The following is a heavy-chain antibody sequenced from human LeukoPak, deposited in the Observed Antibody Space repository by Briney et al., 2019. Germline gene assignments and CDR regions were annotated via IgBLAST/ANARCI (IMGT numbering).Heavy chain of an antibody. CDR3: ASRNYLSGSYSPADAFDI. D-gene: IGHD1-26*01. J-gene: IGHJ3*02. CDR2: IYPGDSDT. V-gene: IGHV5-51*01. Sequence: GESLKISCKGSGYSFTSYWIGWVRQMPGKGLDGMGIIYPGDSDTRYSPSFQGQVTISADKSISTAYLQWSSLKASDTAMYYCASRNYLSGSYSPADAFDIWGQGTMVTVSS. CDR1: GYSFTSYW.